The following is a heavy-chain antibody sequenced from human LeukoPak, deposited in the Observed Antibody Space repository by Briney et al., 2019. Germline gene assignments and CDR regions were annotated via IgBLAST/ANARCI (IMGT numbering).Heavy chain of an antibody. CDR2: IDWDDDE. CDR1: GFSLNTSGMC. Sequence: SGPTLVNPTQTLTLTCTFSGFSLNTSGMCVTWIRQPPVKALEWLAHIDWDDDEYYSTSLRTRLTISKDTSKNQVVLTMTNMDPVDTATYYCARITGGSGGYSIDSWGQGTLVTVSS. J-gene: IGHJ4*02. CDR3: ARITGGSGGYSIDS. V-gene: IGHV2-70*01. D-gene: IGHD3-22*01.